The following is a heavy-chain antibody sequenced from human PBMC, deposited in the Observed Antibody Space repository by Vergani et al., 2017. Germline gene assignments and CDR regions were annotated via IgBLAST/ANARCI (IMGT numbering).Heavy chain of an antibody. V-gene: IGHV3-30*02. CDR1: GFTFSSYG. Sequence: QVQLVESGGGVVQPGGSLRLSCAASGFTFSSYGMHWVRQAPGKGLEWVAFIRYDGSNKYYADSVKGRFTISRDNSKNTLYLQMNSLRAEDTAVYYCAKDPYYDFWSGYYRKYCYYGMDVWGQGTTVTVSS. CDR2: IRYDGSNK. J-gene: IGHJ6*02. CDR3: AKDPYYDFWSGYYRKYCYYGMDV. D-gene: IGHD3-3*01.